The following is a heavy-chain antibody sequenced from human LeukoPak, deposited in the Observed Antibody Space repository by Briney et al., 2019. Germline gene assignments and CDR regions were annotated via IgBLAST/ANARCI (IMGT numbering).Heavy chain of an antibody. CDR1: GFTFSSYS. Sequence: GGSLRLSCAASGFTFSSYSMNWVRQAPGKGLECVSYISSSSSTIYYADSVKGRFTISRDNAKNSLYLQMNSLRAEDTAVYYCARGEYCSGGTCYYHYYYYMDVWGKGTTVTVSS. D-gene: IGHD2-15*01. V-gene: IGHV3-48*01. CDR3: ARGEYCSGGTCYYHYYYYMDV. CDR2: ISSSSSTI. J-gene: IGHJ6*03.